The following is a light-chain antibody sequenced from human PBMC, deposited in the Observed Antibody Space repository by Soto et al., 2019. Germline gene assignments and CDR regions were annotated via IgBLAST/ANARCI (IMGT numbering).Light chain of an antibody. CDR1: DIRSKS. J-gene: IGLJ1*01. CDR2: DGS. Sequence: SYELTQPPSVSVAPGQTARVPCGGNDIRSKSVHWYQQKPGQAPVLVVYDGSDRPSGIPERFSGSNSGNTATLTISRVEAGDEADYYCQVWDSRGDRYVFGTGTKVTVL. V-gene: IGLV3-21*02. CDR3: QVWDSRGDRYV.